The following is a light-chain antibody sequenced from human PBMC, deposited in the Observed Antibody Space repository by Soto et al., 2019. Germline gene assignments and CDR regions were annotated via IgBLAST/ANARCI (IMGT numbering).Light chain of an antibody. Sequence: DIVMTQSPDSLAVSLGERATINCKSSQSVLFSSNNKNYLAWYQQKPGQPPKLLIYWASTRESGVPDRFSGSGSGKDFTLTISSLQAEDVAVYYCQQYDSIPRTFGQGTKVEIK. V-gene: IGKV4-1*01. CDR1: QSVLFSSNNKNY. CDR3: QQYDSIPRT. J-gene: IGKJ1*01. CDR2: WAS.